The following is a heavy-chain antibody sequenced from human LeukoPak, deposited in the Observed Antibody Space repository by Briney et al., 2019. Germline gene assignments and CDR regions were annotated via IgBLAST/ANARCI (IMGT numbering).Heavy chain of an antibody. CDR1: GGSISSSNW. V-gene: IGHV4-4*02. Sequence: SGTLSLTCAVSGGSISSSNWWSWVRQPPGKGLEWIGEIYHSGSTNYNPSLKSRVTISVDKSKNQFSLKLSSVTAADTAVCYCASRAFWSGYYTFDYWGQGTLVTVSS. CDR2: IYHSGST. D-gene: IGHD3-3*01. CDR3: ASRAFWSGYYTFDY. J-gene: IGHJ4*02.